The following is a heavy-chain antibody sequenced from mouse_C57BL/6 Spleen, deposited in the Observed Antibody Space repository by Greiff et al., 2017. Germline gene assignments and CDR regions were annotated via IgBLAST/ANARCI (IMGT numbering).Heavy chain of an antibody. CDR1: GYAFSSYW. J-gene: IGHJ4*01. CDR3: ARRGYGYAMDY. V-gene: IGHV1-80*01. Sequence: QVTLKVSGAELVKPGASVKISCKASGYAFSSYWMNWVKQRPGKGLEWIGQIYPGDGDTNYNGKFKGKATLTADKSSSTAYMQLSSLTSEDSAVYFCARRGYGYAMDYWGQGTSVTVSS. D-gene: IGHD2-2*01. CDR2: IYPGDGDT.